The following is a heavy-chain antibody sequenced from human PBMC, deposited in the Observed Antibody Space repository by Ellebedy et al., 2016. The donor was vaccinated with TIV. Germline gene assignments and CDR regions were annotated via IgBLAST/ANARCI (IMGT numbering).Heavy chain of an antibody. CDR3: ARAMGYSSGFDI. D-gene: IGHD6-19*01. CDR1: GYTFTTFG. J-gene: IGHJ3*02. CDR2: ISAYNGNT. Sequence: ASVKVSCKASGYTFTTFGITWVRQAPGQGLEWMGWISAYNGNTNYAQKLQGRVTMTTDTSTSTAYMEVRSLRFDDTAVYYCARAMGYSSGFDIWGQGTMVTVSS. V-gene: IGHV1-18*01.